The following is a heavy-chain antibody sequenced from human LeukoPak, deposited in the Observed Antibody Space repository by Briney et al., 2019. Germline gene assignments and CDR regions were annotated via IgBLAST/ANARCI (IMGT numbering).Heavy chain of an antibody. CDR1: GFTFSSYS. CDR3: ARYYYDSIGSLSFDY. J-gene: IGHJ4*02. V-gene: IGHV3-23*01. Sequence: GGTLRLSCAASGFTFSSYSMSWVRQAPGKGLEWVSVISGNGGDTFYADSVKGRFTISRDNSKNTLYLQMNSLRAEDTAVYYCARYYYDSIGSLSFDYWGQGTLVTVSS. D-gene: IGHD3-22*01. CDR2: ISGNGGDT.